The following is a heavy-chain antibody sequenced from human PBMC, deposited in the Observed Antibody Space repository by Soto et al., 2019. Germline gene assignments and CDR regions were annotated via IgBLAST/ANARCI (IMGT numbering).Heavy chain of an antibody. V-gene: IGHV1-69*01. J-gene: IGHJ5*02. CDR3: ARGVQNTLTGWFDP. CDR1: GGTFSNYG. CDR2: IIPIFGAP. Sequence: QVQLVQSGAEVKKPGASVKVSCKASGGTFSNYGISWVRQAPGPGLEWMGGIIPIFGAPNYAQRFQGRVTITADDSTSTVYLELSSLRSEDTAVYYCARGVQNTLTGWFDPWGQGTRVTVSS.